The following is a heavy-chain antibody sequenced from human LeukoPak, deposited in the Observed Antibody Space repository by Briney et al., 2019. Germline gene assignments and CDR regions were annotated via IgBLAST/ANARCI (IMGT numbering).Heavy chain of an antibody. D-gene: IGHD6-6*01. CDR1: GGSFSGYY. V-gene: IGHV4-34*01. CDR3: ARGRGYSSSSYYFDY. Sequence: SETLSLTCAVYGGSFSGYYWSWIRQPPVKGLEWIGEINHSGSTNYNPSLKSRVTISVDTSKNQFSLKLSSVTAADTAVYYCARGRGYSSSSYYFDYWGQGTLVTVSS. J-gene: IGHJ4*02. CDR2: INHSGST.